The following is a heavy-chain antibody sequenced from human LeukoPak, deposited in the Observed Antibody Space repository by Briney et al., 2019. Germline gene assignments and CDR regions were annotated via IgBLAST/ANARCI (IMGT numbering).Heavy chain of an antibody. CDR1: GGSFSGYY. J-gene: IGHJ6*03. CDR3: ARLVYAEWLLYPYYYYMDV. Sequence: SETLSLTCAVYGGSFSGYYWSWIRQPPGKGLEWIGEINHSGSTNYNPSLKSRVTVSVDTSKNQFSLKLSSVTAADTAVYYCARLVYAEWLLYPYYYYMDVWGKGTTVTVSS. CDR2: INHSGST. D-gene: IGHD3-3*01. V-gene: IGHV4-34*01.